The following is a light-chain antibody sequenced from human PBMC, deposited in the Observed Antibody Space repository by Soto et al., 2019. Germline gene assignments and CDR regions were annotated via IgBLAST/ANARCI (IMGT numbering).Light chain of an antibody. Sequence: DIQVPQYPSTLSTSVGDRVTITGGASQSISSCLAWYQQKPGRAPKLLIYDSSSLESGVPSRFSGSGSGTEFRLTISTMQPDDFATYCCQQYDSFSVTFGQGTRLEIK. J-gene: IGKJ5*01. CDR3: QQYDSFSVT. CDR2: DSS. V-gene: IGKV1-5*01. CDR1: QSISSC.